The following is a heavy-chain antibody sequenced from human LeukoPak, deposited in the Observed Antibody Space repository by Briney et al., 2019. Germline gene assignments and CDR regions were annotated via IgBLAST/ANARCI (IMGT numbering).Heavy chain of an antibody. V-gene: IGHV1-2*02. CDR1: GYTFIGYY. J-gene: IGHJ3*02. CDR2: INPNSGGT. Sequence: VASVKVSCKTSGYTFIGYYMYWVRQAPGQGLEWMGWINPNSGGTSYAQKFQGRVTVTSDTSISTVYMELSRLRSDDTAVYYCARGLLVELGAFGIWGQGTMVTVSS. CDR3: ARGLLVELGAFGI. D-gene: IGHD2-21*02.